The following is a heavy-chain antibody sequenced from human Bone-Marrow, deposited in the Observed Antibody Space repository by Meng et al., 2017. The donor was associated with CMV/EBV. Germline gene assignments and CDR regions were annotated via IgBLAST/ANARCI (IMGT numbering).Heavy chain of an antibody. Sequence: GGSLRLSCAASKFSFTTYEMNWVRQAPGKGLEWVSYISSGGGTIYYADSVKGRFTISRDNAKKSLYLQMNSLRAEDTAVYYCARDLYYDFWSGFSDYGMDVWGPGNTVTVSS. V-gene: IGHV3-48*03. CDR3: ARDLYYDFWSGFSDYGMDV. CDR2: ISSGGGTI. CDR1: KFSFTTYE. J-gene: IGHJ6*02. D-gene: IGHD3-3*01.